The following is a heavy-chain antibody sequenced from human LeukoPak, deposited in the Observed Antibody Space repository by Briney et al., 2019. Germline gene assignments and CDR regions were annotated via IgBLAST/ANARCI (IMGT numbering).Heavy chain of an antibody. J-gene: IGHJ6*03. CDR3: ARLSRITMVRGVINYYYYYMDV. Sequence: SETLSLTCAVYGGSFSGYYWSWIRQPPGKGREWIGEINHSGSTNYNPSLKSRVTISVDTSKHQISLKLSSVTAADTAVYYCARLSRITMVRGVINYYYYYMDVWGKGTTVTVSS. V-gene: IGHV4-34*01. D-gene: IGHD3-10*01. CDR2: INHSGST. CDR1: GGSFSGYY.